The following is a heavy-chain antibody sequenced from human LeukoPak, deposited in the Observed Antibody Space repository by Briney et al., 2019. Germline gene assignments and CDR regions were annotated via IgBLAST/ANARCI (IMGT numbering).Heavy chain of an antibody. D-gene: IGHD2-2*01. Sequence: SETLSLTCTVSGYSISSGYGGWVRQPPGKGLEWIGSIHHPGSTYYNPSLKSRVTISIDTSKNQFSLKLSSVTAADTAVYYCARDSRYCSGASCYSWGQGTLVTVSS. CDR1: GYSISSGYG. V-gene: IGHV4-38-2*02. J-gene: IGHJ4*02. CDR2: IHHPGST. CDR3: ARDSRYCSGASCYS.